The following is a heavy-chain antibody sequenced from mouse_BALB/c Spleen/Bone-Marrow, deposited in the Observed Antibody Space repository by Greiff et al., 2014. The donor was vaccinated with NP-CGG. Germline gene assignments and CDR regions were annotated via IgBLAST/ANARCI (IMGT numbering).Heavy chain of an antibody. CDR1: GFNIKDYY. J-gene: IGHJ2*01. D-gene: IGHD4-1*01. CDR3: ARGAWARGYFDY. Sequence: EVKLMESGAELVRPGALVKLSCKASGFNIKDYYLHWVKQGPEQGLEWIGWIDPEKGNTKYDPKFQGKASIIADTSFNTAYLQLSSLTSEDTAVYYCARGAWARGYFDYWGQGTTLTVSS. CDR2: IDPEKGNT. V-gene: IGHV14-1*02.